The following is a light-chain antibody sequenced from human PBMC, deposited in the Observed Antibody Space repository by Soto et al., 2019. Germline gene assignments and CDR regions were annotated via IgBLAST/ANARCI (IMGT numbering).Light chain of an antibody. CDR3: SSYASSRNFV. J-gene: IGLJ1*01. CDR1: TTDVGGYNY. CDR2: EVT. V-gene: IGLV2-14*01. Sequence: QSALTQPDSVSGSPGQSITISCSGTTTDVGGYNYVSWYQHHPGKAPQLIIYEVTKRPSGVSDRFSGSRSGYTASLTISGLQAEDEADYYCSSYASSRNFVFGTGTKVTVL.